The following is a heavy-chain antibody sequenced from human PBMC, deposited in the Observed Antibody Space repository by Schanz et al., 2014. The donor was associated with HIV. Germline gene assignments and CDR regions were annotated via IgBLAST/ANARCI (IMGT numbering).Heavy chain of an antibody. Sequence: QVQLQESGPGLVKPSQTLSLTRTVSGGSISSGGYYWSWIRQHPGEGLEWIGYIYYSGSTYNNPSLKSRVTISVDTSKNQFSLKLSSVTAADTAVYYCARGPEVVVTGAPAEYFQHWGQGTLVTVSS. CDR1: GGSISSGGYY. J-gene: IGHJ1*01. D-gene: IGHD2-21*02. V-gene: IGHV4-31*03. CDR3: ARGPEVVVTGAPAEYFQH. CDR2: IYYSGST.